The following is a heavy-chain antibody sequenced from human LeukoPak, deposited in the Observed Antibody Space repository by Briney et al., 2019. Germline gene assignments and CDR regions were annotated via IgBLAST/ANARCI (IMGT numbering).Heavy chain of an antibody. V-gene: IGHV3-7*01. CDR3: ARAEFWEQLSPTPSSY. Sequence: GGSLRLSCAVSGFNFRDHWMDWVRQAPGKGLEWVGHIKNDGSETYYLDSLKGRFSISRDNTNNALYLQMNSLRVEDTAVYYCARAEFWEQLSPTPSSYWGQGTLVTVSS. CDR1: GFNFRDHW. CDR2: IKNDGSET. D-gene: IGHD6-13*01. J-gene: IGHJ4*02.